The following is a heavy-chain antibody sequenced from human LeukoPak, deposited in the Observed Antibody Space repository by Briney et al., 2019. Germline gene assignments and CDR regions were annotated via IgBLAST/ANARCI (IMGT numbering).Heavy chain of an antibody. J-gene: IGHJ5*02. D-gene: IGHD2-15*01. V-gene: IGHV4-59*01. CDR2: FYYGGNT. CDR3: ARVVGSNSFDP. Sequence: SETLSLTCTVSGGSLSIYYWSWIRQPPGGGLEWVGFFYYGGNTYYNSSLKSRVTISVDMSQSQFYLKLSSVTAADTAVYYCARVVGSNSFDPWGQGTLVTVSS. CDR1: GGSLSIYY.